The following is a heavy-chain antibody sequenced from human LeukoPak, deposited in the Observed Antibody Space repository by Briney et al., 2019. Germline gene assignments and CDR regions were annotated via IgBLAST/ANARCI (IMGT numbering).Heavy chain of an antibody. CDR2: IYYSGST. D-gene: IGHD3-22*01. CDR3: ARWGIYYYDSSGYWLTSDY. J-gene: IGHJ4*02. Sequence: SETLSPTCTVSGGSISSYYWSWIRQPPGKGLEWIGYIYYSGSTNYNPSLKSRVTISVDTSKNQFSLKLSSVTAADTAVYYCARWGIYYYDSSGYWLTSDYWGQGTLVTVSS. V-gene: IGHV4-59*01. CDR1: GGSISSYY.